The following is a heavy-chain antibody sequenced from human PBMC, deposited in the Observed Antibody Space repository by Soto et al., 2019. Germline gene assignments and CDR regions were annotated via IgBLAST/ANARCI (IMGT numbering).Heavy chain of an antibody. Sequence: QVQLVESGGGVVQPGRSLRLSCAASGFTFSSYGMHWVRQAPGKGLEWVAVIWYDGSNKYYADSVKGRFTISRDNSKNTLYLQMNSLRAEDTAVYYCARVHTIAAAGIDYWGQGTLVTVSS. J-gene: IGHJ4*02. D-gene: IGHD6-13*01. V-gene: IGHV3-33*01. CDR3: ARVHTIAAAGIDY. CDR1: GFTFSSYG. CDR2: IWYDGSNK.